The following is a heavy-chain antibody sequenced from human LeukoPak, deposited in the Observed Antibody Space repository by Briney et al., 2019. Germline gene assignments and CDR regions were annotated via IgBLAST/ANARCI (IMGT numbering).Heavy chain of an antibody. Sequence: SETLSLTCTVSGGSISTYYWNWIRQPAGKGLEWIGRIYTGGYTNYNPSVKSRVTMSVDTSKNQFSLKLSSVTAADTAVYYCARDRPGYCSGGSCWQYYFDYWGQGTLVTVSS. V-gene: IGHV4-4*07. D-gene: IGHD2-15*01. CDR2: IYTGGYT. CDR3: ARDRPGYCSGGSCWQYYFDY. J-gene: IGHJ4*02. CDR1: GGSISTYY.